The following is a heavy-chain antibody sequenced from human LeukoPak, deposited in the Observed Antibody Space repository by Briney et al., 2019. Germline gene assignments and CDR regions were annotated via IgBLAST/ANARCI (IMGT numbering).Heavy chain of an antibody. J-gene: IGHJ1*01. Sequence: PGGSLRLSCVASGFTFSSNAMHWVRQAPGKGLEWVAVISYDGINKYYADSVKGRFTISRDNPKNTLWLQMNSLRAEDTAVYYCASGQHWXXXXLVTVSS. V-gene: IGHV3-30-3*02. CDR2: ISYDGINK. CDR3: ASGQH. CDR1: GFTFSSNA. D-gene: IGHD5-12*01.